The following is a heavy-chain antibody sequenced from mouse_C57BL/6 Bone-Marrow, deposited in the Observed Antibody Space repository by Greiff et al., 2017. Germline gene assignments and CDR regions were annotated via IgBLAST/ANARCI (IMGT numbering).Heavy chain of an antibody. CDR3: TTVYYYGSSPYYFDY. Sequence: VQLQQPGAELVRPGTSVKLSCKASGYTFTSYWMHWVKQRPGQGLEWIGVIDPSDSYTNYNQKFKGKATLTVDTSSSTAYMQLSSLTSEDSAVYYCTTVYYYGSSPYYFDYWGQGTTLTVSS. J-gene: IGHJ2*01. CDR1: GYTFTSYW. V-gene: IGHV1-59*01. D-gene: IGHD1-1*01. CDR2: IDPSDSYT.